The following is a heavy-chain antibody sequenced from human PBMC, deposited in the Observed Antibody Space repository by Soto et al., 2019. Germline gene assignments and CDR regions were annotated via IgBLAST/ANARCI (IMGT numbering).Heavy chain of an antibody. V-gene: IGHV3-30*18. CDR2: ISYDGSNK. D-gene: IGHD6-19*01. CDR3: AKDQTVAGIPQTYYYYGMDV. J-gene: IGHJ6*02. CDR1: GFTFSSYG. Sequence: QVQLVESGGGVVQPGRSLRLSCAASGFTFSSYGMHWVRQAPGKGLEWVAVISYDGSNKYYADSVKGRFTISRDNSKNTLYLQMNSLRAEDTAVYYCAKDQTVAGIPQTYYYYGMDVWGQGTTVTVSS.